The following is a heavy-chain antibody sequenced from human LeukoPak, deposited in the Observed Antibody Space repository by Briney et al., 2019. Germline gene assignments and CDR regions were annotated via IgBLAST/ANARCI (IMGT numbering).Heavy chain of an antibody. J-gene: IGHJ3*02. Sequence: PSETLSLACTVSGGSISNYYWSWTRQPPGKGLEWIGYIYYSGSTNYNPSLKSRVTISVDTSKNQFSLKLSSVTAADTAVYYCAREAWGTNAFDIWGQGTMVTVSS. CDR1: GGSISNYY. CDR2: IYYSGST. CDR3: AREAWGTNAFDI. V-gene: IGHV4-59*01. D-gene: IGHD3-16*01.